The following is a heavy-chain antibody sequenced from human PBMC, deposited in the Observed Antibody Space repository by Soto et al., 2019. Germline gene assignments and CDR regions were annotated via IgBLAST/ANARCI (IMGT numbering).Heavy chain of an antibody. Sequence: GGSLRLSCAASGFTFSNYAMSWVRQSPGKGLEWVSGIGGRGTSSYYADSVKGRFAISRDNSYNTLFLQLHSLRAEDTAVYYCAKSRYADSSGDYYDFWGQGTRVTVSS. CDR3: AKSRYADSSGDYYDF. CDR2: IGGRGTSS. CDR1: GFTFSNYA. V-gene: IGHV3-23*01. D-gene: IGHD3-22*01. J-gene: IGHJ4*02.